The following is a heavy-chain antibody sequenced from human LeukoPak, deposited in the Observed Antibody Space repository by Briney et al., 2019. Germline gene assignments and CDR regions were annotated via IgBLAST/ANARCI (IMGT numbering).Heavy chain of an antibody. V-gene: IGHV3-30*18. Sequence: GGSLRLSCAASGFTFSSYGMHWVRQAPGKGLEWVAVISYDGSNKYYADSVKGRFTISRDNSKNTLYLQMNSLRAEDTAVYYCAKANSIVVVVAAVDYWGQGTLVTVSS. D-gene: IGHD2-15*01. CDR2: ISYDGSNK. J-gene: IGHJ4*02. CDR1: GFTFSSYG. CDR3: AKANSIVVVVAAVDY.